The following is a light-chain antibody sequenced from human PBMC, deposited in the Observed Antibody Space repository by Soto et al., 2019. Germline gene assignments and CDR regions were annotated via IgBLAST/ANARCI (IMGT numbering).Light chain of an antibody. J-gene: IGKJ2*01. CDR2: WAS. CDR3: QQYYSPSGST. Sequence: DIVVTQSPDSLAVSLGERATIHCKASQSVLYNSNNKNYLAWYQQKPGQPPKLLFYWASTRESGVPDRFSGSGSGKDFTLTLSSLQAEDVAVYYCQQYYSPSGSTFGQGTKLEIK. V-gene: IGKV4-1*01. CDR1: QSVLYNSNNKNY.